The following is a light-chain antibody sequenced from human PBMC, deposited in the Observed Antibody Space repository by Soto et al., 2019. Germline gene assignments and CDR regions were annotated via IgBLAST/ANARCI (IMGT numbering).Light chain of an antibody. CDR2: DAS. J-gene: IGKJ3*01. V-gene: IGKV1-33*01. Sequence: DIQMTQSPSSLSASIGDIVTITCQASRVVNSYLNWYQLKPGKAPKLLIYDASHLEPGVPSRFSGSGSGTDFTFTIASLQPEDIATYYCQQYDFFGPGTKVNI. CDR3: QQYDF. CDR1: RVVNSY.